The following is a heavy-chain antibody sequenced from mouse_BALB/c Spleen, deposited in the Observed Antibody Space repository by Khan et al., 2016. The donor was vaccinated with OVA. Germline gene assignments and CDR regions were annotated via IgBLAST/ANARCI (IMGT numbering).Heavy chain of an antibody. V-gene: IGHV14-3*02. J-gene: IGHJ1*01. CDR3: ARPSYDPWDFEV. Sequence: EVQLQQSGAELVKPGDSVKLSCKASGFNITDTYLHWVKQGPEQGLEWIGRITPATGNTQYDPKFQGKATIPSDTSSTTSYLHINSLTTEATAVDYCARPSYDPWDFEVWGAGTTVTVSS. D-gene: IGHD2-3*01. CDR2: ITPATGNT. CDR1: GFNITDTY.